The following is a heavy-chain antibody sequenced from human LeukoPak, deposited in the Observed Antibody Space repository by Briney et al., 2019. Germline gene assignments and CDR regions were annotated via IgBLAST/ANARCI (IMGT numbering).Heavy chain of an antibody. CDR3: ASDGLWPRPSAFDI. CDR2: ISSSSSYI. CDR1: GFTFSSYS. D-gene: IGHD2-21*01. V-gene: IGHV3-21*01. Sequence: PGGSLRLSCAASGFTFSSYSMNWVRQAPGKGLDWVSSISSSSSYIYYADSVKSRFTISRDNAKNSLYLQMSSLRAEDTAVYYCASDGLWPRPSAFDIWGQGTIVTVSS. J-gene: IGHJ3*02.